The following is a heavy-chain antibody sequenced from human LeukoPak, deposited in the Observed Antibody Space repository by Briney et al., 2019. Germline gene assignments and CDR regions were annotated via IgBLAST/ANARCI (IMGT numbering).Heavy chain of an antibody. J-gene: IGHJ2*01. Sequence: GGSLRLSCAASGFTFSRYWMHWVRQAPGKGLMWVSRISPDGSTTLYADSVKGRFTISRDNAKNTLYLQMNSLGAEDTAVYYCARKEARSALGYFDLWGRGTLVTVSS. CDR3: ARKEARSALGYFDL. CDR1: GFTFSRYW. V-gene: IGHV3-74*03. CDR2: ISPDGSTT.